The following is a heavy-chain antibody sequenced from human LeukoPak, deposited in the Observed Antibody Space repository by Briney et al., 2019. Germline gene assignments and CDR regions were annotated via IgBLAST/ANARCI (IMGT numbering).Heavy chain of an antibody. CDR3: ARAVEYLPLDY. D-gene: IGHD2/OR15-2a*01. J-gene: IGHJ4*02. V-gene: IGHV3-66*01. CDR2: IHISGST. Sequence: GGSLRLSCAASGFTVISTYITWVRQAPGKGLEWVSIIHISGSTYYADSVRGRFTISRDNSKNTVYLQMNSLRAEDTAVYYCARAVEYLPLDYWGQGTLVAVSS. CDR1: GFTVISTY.